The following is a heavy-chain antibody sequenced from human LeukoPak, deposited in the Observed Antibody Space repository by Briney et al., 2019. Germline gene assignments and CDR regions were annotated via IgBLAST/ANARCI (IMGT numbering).Heavy chain of an antibody. CDR1: GYSISSGYY. V-gene: IGHV4-38-2*02. D-gene: IGHD6-6*01. CDR3: ARRRGSSSPTGPLRFDP. Sequence: SETLSLTCTVSGYSISSGYYWGWIRQPPGKRLEWIGSIYHSGSTYYNPSHKSRVTISVDTSKNQFSLKLSSATAADTAVYYCARRRGSSSPTGPLRFDPWGQGTLVTVSS. J-gene: IGHJ5*02. CDR2: IYHSGST.